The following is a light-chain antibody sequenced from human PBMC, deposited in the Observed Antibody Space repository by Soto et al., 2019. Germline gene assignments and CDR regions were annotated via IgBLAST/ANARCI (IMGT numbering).Light chain of an antibody. CDR2: LNSDGSH. Sequence: QSVLTQSPSASASLGVSVKLTCTLSSGHSSYAIAWHQQQPEKGPRYLMKLNSDGSHSKGDGIPDRFSGSNSGAERYLTISSLQSEDEADYYCQTWGTGPWVFGGGTKVTVL. J-gene: IGLJ3*02. CDR1: SGHSSYA. CDR3: QTWGTGPWV. V-gene: IGLV4-69*01.